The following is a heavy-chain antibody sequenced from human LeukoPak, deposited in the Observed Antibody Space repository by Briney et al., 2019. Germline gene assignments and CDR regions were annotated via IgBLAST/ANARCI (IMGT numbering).Heavy chain of an antibody. CDR3: AKDPRGIAVAGITVGY. CDR2: IYSGGST. J-gene: IGHJ4*02. D-gene: IGHD6-19*01. CDR1: GFTVSSNY. V-gene: IGHV3-53*01. Sequence: GGSLRLSCAASGFTVSSNYMSWVRQAPGKGLEWVSVIYSGGSTYYADSVKGRFTISRDNSKNTLYLQMNSLRAEDTAVYYCAKDPRGIAVAGITVGYWGQGTLVTVSS.